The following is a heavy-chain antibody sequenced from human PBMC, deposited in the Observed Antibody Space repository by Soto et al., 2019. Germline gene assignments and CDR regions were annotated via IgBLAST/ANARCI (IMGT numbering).Heavy chain of an antibody. CDR3: ARVDTAMVTGLYYYYGMDV. V-gene: IGHV4-34*01. J-gene: IGHJ6*02. CDR1: GGSFSGYH. Sequence: SETLSLTCAVYGGSFSGYHWSWIRQPPGKGLEWIGEINHSGSTNYNPSLKSRVTISVDTSKNQFSLKLSSVTVADTAVYYCARVDTAMVTGLYYYYGMDVWGHGTTVTFSS. D-gene: IGHD5-18*01. CDR2: INHSGST.